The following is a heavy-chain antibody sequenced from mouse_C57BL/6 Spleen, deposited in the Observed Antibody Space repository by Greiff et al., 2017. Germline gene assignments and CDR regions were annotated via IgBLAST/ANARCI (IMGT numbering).Heavy chain of an antibody. CDR2: IDPSDSYT. Sequence: QVQLQQPGAELVKPGASVKLSCKASGYTFTSYWMQWVKQRPGQGLEWIGEIDPSDSYTNYNQKFKGKATLTVDTSSSTAYMQLSSLTSEDSAVYYCAREGSSTGTEDFDYWGQGTTLTVSS. V-gene: IGHV1-50*01. D-gene: IGHD4-1*02. CDR1: GYTFTSYW. J-gene: IGHJ2*01. CDR3: AREGSSTGTEDFDY.